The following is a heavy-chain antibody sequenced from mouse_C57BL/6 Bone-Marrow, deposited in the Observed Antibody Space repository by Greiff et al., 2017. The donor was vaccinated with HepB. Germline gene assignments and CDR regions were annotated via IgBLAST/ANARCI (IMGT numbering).Heavy chain of an antibody. J-gene: IGHJ4*01. Sequence: VQLQQSGAELARPGASVKMSCKASGYTFTSYTMHWVKQRPGQGLEWIGYINPSSGYTKSNQKFKDKATLTADKSSSTAYMQLSSLTSEDSAVYYCARPDGYYAMDYWGQGTSVTVSS. CDR2: INPSSGYT. D-gene: IGHD2-3*01. V-gene: IGHV1-4*01. CDR1: GYTFTSYT. CDR3: ARPDGYYAMDY.